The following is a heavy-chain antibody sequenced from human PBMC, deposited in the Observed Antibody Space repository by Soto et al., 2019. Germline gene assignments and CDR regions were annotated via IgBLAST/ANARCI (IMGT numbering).Heavy chain of an antibody. D-gene: IGHD6-6*01. Sequence: SETLSLTCTVSGGSISSSSYYWGRIRQPPGKGLEWIGSIYYSGSTYYNPSLKSRVTISVDTSKNQFSLKLSSVTAADTAVYYCARHLPTPSRSSPRYYFDYWGQGTLVTVSS. V-gene: IGHV4-39*01. CDR1: GGSISSSSYY. CDR2: IYYSGST. J-gene: IGHJ4*02. CDR3: ARHLPTPSRSSPRYYFDY.